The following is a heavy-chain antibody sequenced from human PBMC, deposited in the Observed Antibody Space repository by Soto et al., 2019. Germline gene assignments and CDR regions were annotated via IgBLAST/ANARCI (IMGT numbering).Heavy chain of an antibody. D-gene: IGHD5-12*01. CDR1: GGSISSYY. CDR2: IYYSGST. Sequence: ETLSLTCTVSGGSISSYYWSWIRQPPGKGLEWIGYIYYSGSTNYNPSLKSRVTISVDTSKNQFSLKLSSVTAADTAVYYCAKHTFSGYDPFDYWGQGTLVTV. V-gene: IGHV4-59*08. J-gene: IGHJ4*02. CDR3: AKHTFSGYDPFDY.